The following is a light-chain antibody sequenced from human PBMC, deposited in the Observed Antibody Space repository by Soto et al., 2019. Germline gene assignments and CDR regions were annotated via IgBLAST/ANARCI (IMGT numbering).Light chain of an antibody. J-gene: IGKJ1*01. CDR1: RSVSSN. CDR3: QQYNSYPTWT. V-gene: IGKV3-15*01. CDR2: GAS. Sequence: EIVMTQSPATLSVSPGERATLSCRASRSVSSNLAWYQQKPGQAPRLLMYGASTRATGIPARFSGSGSGTEFTLTISSLQPDDFATYYCQQYNSYPTWTFGQGTKVEIK.